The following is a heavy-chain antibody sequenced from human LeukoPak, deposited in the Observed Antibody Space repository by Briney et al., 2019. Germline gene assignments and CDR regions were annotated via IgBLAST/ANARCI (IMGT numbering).Heavy chain of an antibody. Sequence: GGSLRLSCAASGFTFSSYAMSWVRQAPGKGLEWVSAISGSGDSTYYADAVKGRFTISRDNSKNTLYLQMNSLRAEDTAIYYCAKEGNGDYYFDYWGKGPLVSVSS. V-gene: IGHV3-23*01. J-gene: IGHJ4*02. CDR2: ISGSGDST. CDR1: GFTFSSYA. CDR3: AKEGNGDYYFDY. D-gene: IGHD4-17*01.